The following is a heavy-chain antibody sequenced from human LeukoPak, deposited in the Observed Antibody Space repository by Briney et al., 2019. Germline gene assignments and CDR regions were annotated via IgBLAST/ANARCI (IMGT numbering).Heavy chain of an antibody. CDR1: GFTLSSYG. CDR2: IWYDGSNK. J-gene: IGHJ4*02. V-gene: IGHV3-33*06. D-gene: IGHD2-2*01. CDR3: AKQRQLCLDY. Sequence: GGSLRLSCAASGFTLSSYGMHWVRQAPGKGLEWVAVIWYDGSNKYYADSVKGRFTISRDNSKNTLYLQMNSLRAEDTAVYYCAKQRQLCLDYRGQGTLVTVSS.